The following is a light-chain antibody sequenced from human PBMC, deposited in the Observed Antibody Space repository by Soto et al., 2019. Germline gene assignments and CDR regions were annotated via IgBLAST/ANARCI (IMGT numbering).Light chain of an antibody. CDR3: QQYNNWWT. V-gene: IGKV3-15*01. J-gene: IGKJ1*01. CDR1: QSVSSS. Sequence: EVVMTQSPATLSMSPGERATLSCRASQSVSSSLAWYQQKPGQAPMLLIYGASTRATGIPDRFSGSGSETEFTLTISSLQAEDFAIYYCQQYNNWWTFGQGTKLEIK. CDR2: GAS.